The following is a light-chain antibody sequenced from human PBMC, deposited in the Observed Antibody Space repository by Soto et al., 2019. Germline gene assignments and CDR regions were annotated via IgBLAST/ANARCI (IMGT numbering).Light chain of an antibody. V-gene: IGKV3-11*01. Sequence: EIVLTQSPATLSLSPGERATLSCRASETISKSLAWYQQRRGQPPRLLMYDVSNRASDLPARFSGSGSGTDFTLTITSLEPEDFAVYYCQQRSYWPFTFGPGTTVHF. J-gene: IGKJ3*01. CDR3: QQRSYWPFT. CDR2: DVS. CDR1: ETISKS.